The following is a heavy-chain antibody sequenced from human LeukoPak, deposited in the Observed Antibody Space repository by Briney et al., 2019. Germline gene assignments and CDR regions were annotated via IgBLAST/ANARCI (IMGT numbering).Heavy chain of an antibody. V-gene: IGHV1-69*01. CDR2: IIPIFGTA. CDR3: ASTRDYYDSSGRAMTNYFDY. Sequence: ASVKVSCKASGGTFSSYAISWVRQAPGQGLEWMGGIIPIFGTANYAQKFQGRVTITADESTSTAYMELSSLRSEDTAVYYCASTRDYYDSSGRAMTNYFDYWGQGTLVTVSS. J-gene: IGHJ4*02. D-gene: IGHD3-22*01. CDR1: GGTFSSYA.